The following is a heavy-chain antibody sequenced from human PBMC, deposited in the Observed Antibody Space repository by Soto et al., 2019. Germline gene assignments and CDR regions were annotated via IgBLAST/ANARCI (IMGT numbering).Heavy chain of an antibody. J-gene: IGHJ4*02. CDR3: AKSLSAIPGDS. V-gene: IGHV3-7*05. D-gene: IGHD2-2*01. CDR1: GFTFSTYW. Sequence: EVQLVESGGGLVQSGGSLRLSCAASGFTFSTYWMSWVRQGPGTGPEWVANIKQDGRERYYADSVKGRFTISRDNAKSSLYLQMTRLRAEDTAVYHCAKSLSAIPGDSWGQGTLVTVSS. CDR2: IKQDGRER.